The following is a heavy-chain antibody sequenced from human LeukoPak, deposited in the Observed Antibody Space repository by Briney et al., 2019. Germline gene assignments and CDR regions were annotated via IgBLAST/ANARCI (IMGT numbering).Heavy chain of an antibody. D-gene: IGHD3-3*01. CDR3: ARSLATYYDFWSGYYLL. Sequence: GGSLRLSCAASGFTFSSYWMSWVRQAPGKGLEWVANIKQDGSEKYYVDSVKGRFTISRDNAKNSLYLQMNSLRAEDTAVYYCARSLATYYDFWSGYYLLWGQGTLVTVSS. CDR2: IKQDGSEK. CDR1: GFTFSSYW. J-gene: IGHJ4*02. V-gene: IGHV3-7*01.